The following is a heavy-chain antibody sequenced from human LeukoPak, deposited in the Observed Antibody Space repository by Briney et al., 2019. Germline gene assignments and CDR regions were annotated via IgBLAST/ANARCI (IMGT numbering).Heavy chain of an antibody. CDR3: ARGQVAAAKAGDDYYYGMDV. CDR1: GFTFSSYA. D-gene: IGHD2-15*01. V-gene: IGHV3-30-3*01. J-gene: IGHJ6*02. Sequence: GGSLRLSCAASGFTFSSYAMHWVRQAPGKGLEWVAVISYDGSNKYYADSVKGRFTISRDNSKNTLYLQMNSLRAEDTAVYYCARGQVAAAKAGDDYYYGMDVWGQGTTVTVSS. CDR2: ISYDGSNK.